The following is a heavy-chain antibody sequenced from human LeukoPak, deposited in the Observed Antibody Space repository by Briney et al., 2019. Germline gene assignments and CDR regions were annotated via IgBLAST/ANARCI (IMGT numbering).Heavy chain of an antibody. CDR1: EFTFSSYA. Sequence: PGGALRLSCAASEFTFSSYAMNWVRQAPGKGLEWVSYISNSGATIYYADSVKGRFTISRDTAKNSLYLQMNSLRAEDTAVYYCARARYVWGSYRSLHIFDYWGQGTLVTVSS. V-gene: IGHV3-48*03. CDR3: ARARYVWGSYRSLHIFDY. D-gene: IGHD3-16*02. CDR2: ISNSGATI. J-gene: IGHJ4*02.